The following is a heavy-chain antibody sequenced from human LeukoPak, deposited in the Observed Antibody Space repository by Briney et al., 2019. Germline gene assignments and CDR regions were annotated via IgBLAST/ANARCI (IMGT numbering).Heavy chain of an antibody. V-gene: IGHV3-7*01. Sequence: GGSLRLSCAASGFTLSSSWMSWVRQAPGKGLEWVANIKPDGSEKYYVDSVSGRFTISRDDAKNSLYLQMNSLRAEDTAVYYCGVVVWGKGTTVTVSS. J-gene: IGHJ6*04. CDR1: GFTLSSSW. CDR2: IKPDGSEK. CDR3: GVVV.